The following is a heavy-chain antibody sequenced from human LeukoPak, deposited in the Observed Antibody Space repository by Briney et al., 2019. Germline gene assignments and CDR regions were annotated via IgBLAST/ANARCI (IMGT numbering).Heavy chain of an antibody. J-gene: IGHJ4*02. Sequence: GESLKISCKGSGYSFTSYWIGWVRQMPGKGLEWMGIIYPGDSDTRYSPSFQGQVTISADKSINTAYLQWNSLKASDTALYYCARSTQWELLRYFDYWGQGTLVTVSS. CDR3: ARSTQWELLRYFDY. V-gene: IGHV5-51*01. CDR1: GYSFTSYW. CDR2: IYPGDSDT. D-gene: IGHD1-26*01.